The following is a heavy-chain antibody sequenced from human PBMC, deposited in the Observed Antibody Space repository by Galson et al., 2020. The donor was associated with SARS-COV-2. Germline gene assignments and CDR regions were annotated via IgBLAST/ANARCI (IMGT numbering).Heavy chain of an antibody. CDR1: GGTFSSYA. D-gene: IGHD1-1*01. J-gene: IGHJ3*02. CDR2: IIPIFGTA. CDR3: AGTPPLARKPYDAFDI. Sequence: SVKVSCKASGGTFSSYAISWVRQAPGQGLEWMGGIIPIFGTANYAQKFQGRVTITADESTSTAYMELSSLRSEDTAVYYCAGTPPLARKPYDAFDIWGQGTMVTVSS. V-gene: IGHV1-69*13.